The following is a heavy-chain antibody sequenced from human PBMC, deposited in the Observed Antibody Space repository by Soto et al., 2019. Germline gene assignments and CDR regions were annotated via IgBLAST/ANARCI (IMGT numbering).Heavy chain of an antibody. CDR3: AKTITTYSGDSRGRGALVDY. CDR1: GFTVSTYG. J-gene: IGHJ4*02. CDR2: ISSDGKSE. V-gene: IGHV3-30*18. D-gene: IGHD3-22*01. Sequence: QVQLVESGGGVVQPGRSLRLSCAASGFTVSTYGMHWVRQLPGKGLEWVAVISSDGKSEHYADPVKGRFSISRDNSKNTLSLQMNSLRVEDTAVYYCAKTITTYSGDSRGRGALVDYWGQGTLVTVSS.